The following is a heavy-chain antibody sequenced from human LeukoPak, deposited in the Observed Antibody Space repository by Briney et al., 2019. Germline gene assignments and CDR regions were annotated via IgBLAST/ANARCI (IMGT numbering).Heavy chain of an antibody. Sequence: ASVKVSCKASGGTFSSYAISWVRQAPGQGLEWMGGIIPIFGTANYAQKFQGRVTMTEDTSTDTAYMELSSLRSEDTAVYYCAALTGYYVGMDVWGQGTTVTVSS. D-gene: IGHD3-9*01. V-gene: IGHV1-69*06. CDR2: IIPIFGTA. J-gene: IGHJ6*02. CDR1: GGTFSSYA. CDR3: AALTGYYVGMDV.